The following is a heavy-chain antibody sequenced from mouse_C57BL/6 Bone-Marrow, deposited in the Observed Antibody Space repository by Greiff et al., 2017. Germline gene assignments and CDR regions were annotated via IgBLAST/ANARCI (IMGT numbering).Heavy chain of an antibody. Sequence: QVQLKESGAELARPGASVKMSCKASGYTFTSYTMHWVKQRPGQGLEWIGYINPSSGYTKYNQKFKDKATLTADKSSSTAYMQLSSLTSEDSAVYYCAHYYSLDYWGQGTTLTVSS. CDR1: GYTFTSYT. J-gene: IGHJ2*01. D-gene: IGHD2-12*01. V-gene: IGHV1-4*01. CDR2: INPSSGYT. CDR3: AHYYSLDY.